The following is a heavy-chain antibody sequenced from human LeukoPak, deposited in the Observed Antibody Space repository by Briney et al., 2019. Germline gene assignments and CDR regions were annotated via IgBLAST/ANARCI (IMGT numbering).Heavy chain of an antibody. D-gene: IGHD4-17*01. V-gene: IGHV1-46*01. J-gene: IGHJ4*02. Sequence: ASVKVSCKASGYTFTSYYMHWVRQAPGQGLEWMGIINPSGGSTSYAQKFQGRVTMTRDMSASTVYMELSSLRSEDTAVYYCAMARNYGDGYFDYWGQGTLVTVSS. CDR2: INPSGGST. CDR1: GYTFTSYY. CDR3: AMARNYGDGYFDY.